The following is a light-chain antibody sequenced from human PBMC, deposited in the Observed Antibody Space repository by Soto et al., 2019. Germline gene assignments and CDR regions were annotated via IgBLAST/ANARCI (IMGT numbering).Light chain of an antibody. J-gene: IGKJ1*01. V-gene: IGKV3-20*01. Sequence: EIVLTQSPGTLSLSPGERATLSCRASQSVSSSYLAWYQQTPGQAPRLLIYGASSRATGIPDRFSGSGSGADFTLTSSRLEPEDFAVYYCHQYDSSPVTFGQGTKVEIK. CDR1: QSVSSSY. CDR2: GAS. CDR3: HQYDSSPVT.